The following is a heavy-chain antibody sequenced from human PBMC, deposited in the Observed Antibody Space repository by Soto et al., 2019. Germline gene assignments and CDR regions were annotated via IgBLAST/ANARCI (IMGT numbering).Heavy chain of an antibody. D-gene: IGHD2-15*01. Sequence: QVQLVESGGGVVQPGRSLRLSCAASGITFSSYGMHWVRQAPGKGLEWVAVISSDGSDKYYADSVKGRFTISRDNSKNTLYLQMNSLRAEDTAVYYGAKDRGSGGGFYYYGMDVCGQGTTVTVSS. V-gene: IGHV3-30*18. CDR3: AKDRGSGGGFYYYGMDV. J-gene: IGHJ6*02. CDR1: GITFSSYG. CDR2: ISSDGSDK.